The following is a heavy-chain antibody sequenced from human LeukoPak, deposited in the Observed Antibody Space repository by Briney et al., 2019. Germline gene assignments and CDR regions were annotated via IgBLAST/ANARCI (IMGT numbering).Heavy chain of an antibody. CDR1: GGSISSYY. V-gene: IGHV4-59*12. CDR2: IYYSGST. CDR3: AREGGSYYVVDY. J-gene: IGHJ4*01. D-gene: IGHD1-26*01. Sequence: SETLSLTCTVSGGSISSYYWSWIRQPPGKGLEWIGYIYYSGSTNYNPSLKSRVTISVDTSKNQFSLKLSSVTAADTAVYYCAREGGSYYVVDYWGQGTLVTVSP.